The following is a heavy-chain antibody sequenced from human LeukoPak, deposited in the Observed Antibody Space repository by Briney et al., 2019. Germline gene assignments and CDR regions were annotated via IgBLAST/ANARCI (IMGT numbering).Heavy chain of an antibody. Sequence: PSETLSLTCAVYGGSFIGYYWSWIRQPPGKGLEWIGEINHSGSTNYNLPLKSRVTISVVTSKNQYPLKLSSVAAAVTAGYYCARGFAAGCPPHYWGQGTLVTVSS. J-gene: IGHJ4*02. V-gene: IGHV4-34*01. CDR2: INHSGST. D-gene: IGHD1-1*01. CDR1: GGSFIGYY. CDR3: ARGFAAGCPPHY.